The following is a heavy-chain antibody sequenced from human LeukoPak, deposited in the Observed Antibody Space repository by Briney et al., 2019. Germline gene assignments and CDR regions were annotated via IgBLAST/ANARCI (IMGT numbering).Heavy chain of an antibody. CDR1: GFTVSSNY. Sequence: GGSLRLSCAASGFTVSSNYMSWVRQAPGKGLEWVSVIYSGGSTYYADSVKGRFTISRDNSKNTLYLQMNSLRAEDTAVYYCARGVAWAWNNWNDPNWFDPWGQGTLVTVSS. J-gene: IGHJ5*02. CDR3: ARGVAWAWNNWNDPNWFDP. CDR2: IYSGGST. D-gene: IGHD1-1*01. V-gene: IGHV3-53*01.